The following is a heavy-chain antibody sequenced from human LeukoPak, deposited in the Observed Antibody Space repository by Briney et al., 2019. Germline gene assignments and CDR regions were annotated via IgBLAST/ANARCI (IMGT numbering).Heavy chain of an antibody. Sequence: HPGGSLRLSCAASGFTFSSYAMSWVRQAPGKGLEWVSGISWNSGSIGYADSVKGRFTISRDNAKNSLYLQMNSLRAEDTALYYCAKDSSSGWYKDWGQGTLVTVSS. J-gene: IGHJ4*02. V-gene: IGHV3-9*01. D-gene: IGHD6-19*01. CDR2: ISWNSGSI. CDR1: GFTFSSYA. CDR3: AKDSSSGWYKD.